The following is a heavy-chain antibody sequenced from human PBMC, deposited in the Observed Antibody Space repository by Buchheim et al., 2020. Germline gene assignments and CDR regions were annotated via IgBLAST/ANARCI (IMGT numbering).Heavy chain of an antibody. D-gene: IGHD3-22*01. J-gene: IGHJ4*02. CDR1: GFTFSSYA. CDR3: ARDKPYYYDSSGYSYFDY. Sequence: QVQLVESGGGVVQPGRSPRLSCAASGFTFSSYAMHWVRQAPGKGLEWVAVISYEGSNKYYADSVKGRFTISRDNSKNTLYLQMNSLRAEDTAVYYCARDKPYYYDSSGYSYFDYWGQGTL. V-gene: IGHV3-30*04. CDR2: ISYEGSNK.